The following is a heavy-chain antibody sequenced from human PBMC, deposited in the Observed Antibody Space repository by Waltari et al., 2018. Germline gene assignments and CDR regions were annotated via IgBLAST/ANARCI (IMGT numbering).Heavy chain of an antibody. J-gene: IGHJ6*02. CDR2: ISGRGSTV. D-gene: IGHD1-26*01. CDR3: ARDYKELGGYQYYGMDV. V-gene: IGHV3-48*03. CDR1: GFIFSRYE. Sequence: EVQLVDSGGGLVQPGGSLRLSCAASGFIFSRYEMNWVRQAPGKGLEWVAYISGRGSTVYYAEAVKGRFTMSRDNAKNSLYLQMNSLRAEDTAVYYCARDYKELGGYQYYGMDVWGQGTTVTVSS.